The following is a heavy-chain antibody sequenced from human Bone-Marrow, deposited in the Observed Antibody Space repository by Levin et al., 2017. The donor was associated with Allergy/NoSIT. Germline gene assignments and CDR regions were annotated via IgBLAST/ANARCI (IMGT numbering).Heavy chain of an antibody. D-gene: IGHD3-16*01. J-gene: IGHJ4*02. Sequence: LSLPCAASGFTFDDFAMHWVRQAPGKGLEWVSGISWDSNTIDYADSVKFRFPLSRDNAKNSLYLQMNSLTIEDTAFYYCEKVPTSFGTEYYFHYWGRGTLVTVSS. CDR1: GFTFDDFA. V-gene: IGHV3-9*01. CDR2: ISWDSNTI. CDR3: EKVPTSFGTEYYFHY.